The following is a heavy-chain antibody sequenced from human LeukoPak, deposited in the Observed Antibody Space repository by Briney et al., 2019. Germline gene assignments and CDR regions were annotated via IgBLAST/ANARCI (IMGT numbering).Heavy chain of an antibody. D-gene: IGHD3-22*01. CDR3: ARDGYYYDSSGYYPHYHYYMDV. CDR2: IYTSGST. CDR1: GGSISSYY. V-gene: IGHV4-4*07. Sequence: PSETLSLTCTVSGGSISSYYWSWIRQPAGKGLEWIGRIYTSGSTNYNPSLKSRVTMSVDTPKNQFSLRLSSVTAADTAVYYCARDGYYYDSSGYYPHYHYYMDVWGKGTTVTVSS. J-gene: IGHJ6*03.